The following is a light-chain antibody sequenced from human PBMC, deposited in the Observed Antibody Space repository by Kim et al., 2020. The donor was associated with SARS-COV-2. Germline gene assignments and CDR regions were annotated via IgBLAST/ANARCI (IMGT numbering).Light chain of an antibody. V-gene: IGLV3-21*04. CDR2: YDS. Sequence: APGKTARITCGGNNIGSKSGHWYQQKPGQATVLVIYYDSDRPSGIPERFSGSNSGNTATLTISRVEAGDEADYYCQVWDSSSDHRVFGGGTQLTVL. J-gene: IGLJ3*02. CDR3: QVWDSSSDHRV. CDR1: NIGSKS.